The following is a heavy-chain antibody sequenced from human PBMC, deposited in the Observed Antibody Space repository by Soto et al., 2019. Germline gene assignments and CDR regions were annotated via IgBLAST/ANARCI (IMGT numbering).Heavy chain of an antibody. CDR2: IIPGFQTA. V-gene: IGHV1-69*01. J-gene: IGHJ4*02. CDR1: GGLFSSYP. Sequence: QEQLVQSGAEVKKPGSSVKVSCKASGGLFSSYPISWVRQVPGQGLEWMGGIIPGFQTASYTQRFQGSVTITAAESTTTAYMELSSLRSEDTAIYYCARGGSGYTWFNEFWGQGTLVTVSS. D-gene: IGHD3-22*01. CDR3: ARGGSGYTWFNEF.